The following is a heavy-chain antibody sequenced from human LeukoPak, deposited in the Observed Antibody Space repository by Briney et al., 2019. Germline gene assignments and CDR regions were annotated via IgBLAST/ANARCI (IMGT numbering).Heavy chain of an antibody. D-gene: IGHD3-22*01. J-gene: IGHJ4*02. V-gene: IGHV3-33*01. CDR3: VRDGRGYYYSGAFFGAIDF. Sequence: GGSLRLSCAASGFTFNSYAMHWVRQAPGKGLEWVAFLWYDGSNKYYADSVKGRFTASRDNSKNTVYLQLNSLRAEDTAVYYCVRDGRGYYYSGAFFGAIDFWGQGTLVTVSS. CDR1: GFTFNSYA. CDR2: LWYDGSNK.